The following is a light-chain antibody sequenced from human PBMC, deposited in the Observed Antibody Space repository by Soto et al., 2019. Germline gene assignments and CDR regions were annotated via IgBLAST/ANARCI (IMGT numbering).Light chain of an antibody. J-gene: IGLJ2*01. CDR2: GNS. CDR1: CSNIGAGYD. V-gene: IGLV1-40*01. Sequence: QSVLTQPPSVSGAPGQRVTISCTGSCSNIGAGYDVHWYQQLPGTAPKLLIYGNSNRPSGVPDRFSGSKSGTSASLAITGLQAEDEADYCCQSYDSSLSGNVVFGGGTKLTVL. CDR3: QSYDSSLSGNVV.